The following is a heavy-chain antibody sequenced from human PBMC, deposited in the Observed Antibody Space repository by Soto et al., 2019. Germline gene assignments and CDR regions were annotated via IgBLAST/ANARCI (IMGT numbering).Heavy chain of an antibody. CDR3: AKDGPGATYYYDSSGYY. Sequence: GGSLRLSCAASGFTFSSYAMSWVRQAPGKGLEWVSAISGSGGSTYYADSVKGRFTISRDNSKNTLYLQMNSLRAEDTAVYYCAKDGPGATYYYDSSGYYWGQGTLVTVSS. J-gene: IGHJ4*02. CDR1: GFTFSSYA. V-gene: IGHV3-23*01. CDR2: ISGSGGST. D-gene: IGHD3-22*01.